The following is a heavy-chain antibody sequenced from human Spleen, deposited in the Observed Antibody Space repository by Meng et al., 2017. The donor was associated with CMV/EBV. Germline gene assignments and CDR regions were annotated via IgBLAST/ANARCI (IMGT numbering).Heavy chain of an antibody. J-gene: IGHJ4*02. Sequence: LRHSCAASGCTLSSYSLNWVRQAPGKGLEWVSSISSSSSYIYYADSVKGRFTISRDNAKNSLYLQMNSLRAEDTAVYYCARDLRGLDYWGQGTLVTVSS. CDR1: GCTLSSYS. CDR3: ARDLRGLDY. D-gene: IGHD3-16*01. CDR2: ISSSSSYI. V-gene: IGHV3-21*01.